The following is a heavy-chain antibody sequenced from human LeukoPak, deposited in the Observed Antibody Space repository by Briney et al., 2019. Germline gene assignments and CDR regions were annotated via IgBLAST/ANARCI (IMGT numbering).Heavy chain of an antibody. CDR3: AKVGSAWYQHY. CDR2: ISGSGGSI. J-gene: IGHJ4*02. Sequence: SGGSLRLSYSPSGSTVCSNGMHWVRQAPGKGLEWVSAISGSGGSIYYADFVKGRFTIFRDNFKNTLFLQMNSLRAEDTAVYYCAKVGSAWYQHYWGRGPVVTVSS. CDR1: GSTVCSNG. V-gene: IGHV3-23*01. D-gene: IGHD6-19*01.